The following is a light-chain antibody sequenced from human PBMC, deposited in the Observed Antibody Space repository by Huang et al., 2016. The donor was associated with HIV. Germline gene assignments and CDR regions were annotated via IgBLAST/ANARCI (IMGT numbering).Light chain of an antibody. J-gene: IGKJ3*01. CDR3: QQSYSAPFT. Sequence: DIQMTQSPSSLSASLGARITITCRASQTINTYLNWYQQKSGRAPKLLIYAASSLKSGVPSRFSGSGSGTDFSLTISNLQPEDFATYYCQQSYSAPFTFGPGTKLNV. CDR1: QTINTY. CDR2: AAS. V-gene: IGKV1-39*01.